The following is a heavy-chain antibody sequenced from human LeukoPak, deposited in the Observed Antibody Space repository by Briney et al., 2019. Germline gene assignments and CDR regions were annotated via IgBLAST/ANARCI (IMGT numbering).Heavy chain of an antibody. CDR2: ISPSGGST. V-gene: IGHV1-46*01. D-gene: IGHD2-2*01. Sequence: ASVKVSCKASGYTFISHYIHWVRQPPGQGLEGMGIISPSGGSTTYAKKFQGRVTMTSDTSTSTFYMDLSSLRSDDTAVYYCARDVASHMGLANYFDYWGQGALVIVSS. J-gene: IGHJ4*02. CDR3: ARDVASHMGLANYFDY. CDR1: GYTFISHY.